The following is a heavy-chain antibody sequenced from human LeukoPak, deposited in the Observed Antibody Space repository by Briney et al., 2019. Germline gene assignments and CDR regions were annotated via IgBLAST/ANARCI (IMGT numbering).Heavy chain of an antibody. V-gene: IGHV3-11*01. Sequence: GGSLRLSCVASGFTFSDYYISWIRQAPGKGLEYVSYISSNGNIIHYAASVEGRFTISRDNARKSVSLQMNSLRVEDTAHYFCARGIYYNHGLDVWGKGTTVIVSS. CDR1: GFTFSDYY. J-gene: IGHJ6*04. CDR2: ISSNGNII. CDR3: ARGIYYNHGLDV.